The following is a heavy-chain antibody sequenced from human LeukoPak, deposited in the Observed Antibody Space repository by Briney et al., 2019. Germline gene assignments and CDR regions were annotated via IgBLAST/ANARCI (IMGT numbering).Heavy chain of an antibody. D-gene: IGHD3-10*01. CDR3: ARVYYGSGSPRHFDY. V-gene: IGHV3-53*01. Sequence: PGGSLRLSCAASGFTVSSNYMSWVRQAPGKGLEWVSVIYSGGSTYYADSVKGRFTISRDNSKNTLYLQMNSLGAEDTAVYYCARVYYGSGSPRHFDYWGQGTLVTVSS. CDR1: GFTVSSNY. J-gene: IGHJ4*02. CDR2: IYSGGST.